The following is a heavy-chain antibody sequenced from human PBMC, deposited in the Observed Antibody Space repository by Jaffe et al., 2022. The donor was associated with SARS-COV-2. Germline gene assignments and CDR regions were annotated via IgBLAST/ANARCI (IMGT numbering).Heavy chain of an antibody. J-gene: IGHJ6*02. CDR1: GFTFDDYA. V-gene: IGHV3-9*01. D-gene: IGHD2-21*02. Sequence: EVQLVESGGGLVQPGRSLRLSCAASGFTFDDYAMHWVRQAPGKGLEWVSGISWNSGSIGYADSVKGRFTISRDNAKNSLYLQMNSLRAEDTALYYCAKDKGGVVTVGYGMDVWGQGTTVTVSS. CDR2: ISWNSGSI. CDR3: AKDKGGVVTVGYGMDV.